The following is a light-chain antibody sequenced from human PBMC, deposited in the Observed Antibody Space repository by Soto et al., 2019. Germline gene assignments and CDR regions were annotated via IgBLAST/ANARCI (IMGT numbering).Light chain of an antibody. J-gene: IGKJ1*01. CDR3: QQYGSSPGT. CDR1: QSVSGSY. CDR2: GAS. Sequence: EIVLTQSPGTLFLSPGERVTLSCRASQSVSGSYLAWYQQKPGQPPRLLIYGASSRASGIPDRFSGSGSGTDFTLTISRLEPEDFAVYYCQQYGSSPGTFGQGTKVEIK. V-gene: IGKV3-20*01.